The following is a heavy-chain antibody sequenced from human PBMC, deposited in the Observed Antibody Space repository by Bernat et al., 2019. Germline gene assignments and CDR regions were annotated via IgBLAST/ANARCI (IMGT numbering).Heavy chain of an antibody. CDR1: GVTFRSYS. CDR3: ASDDVAVAGNFDY. D-gene: IGHD6-19*01. CDR2: ISSSSSYI. Sequence: GGAGGGLVKPGGAVRLSWAASGVTFRSYSMNWVRQAPGKGREWVSSISSSSSYIYYADSVKGRFTISRDNAKNSLYLQMNSLRAEDTAVYYCASDDVAVAGNFDYWGQGTLVTVSS. V-gene: IGHV3-21*01. J-gene: IGHJ4*02.